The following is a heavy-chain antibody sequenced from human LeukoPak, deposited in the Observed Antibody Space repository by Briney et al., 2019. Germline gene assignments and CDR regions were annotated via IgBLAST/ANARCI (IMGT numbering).Heavy chain of an antibody. CDR3: ATRFYYYDSRALPY. D-gene: IGHD3-22*01. Sequence: SVKVSCKASGGTFSSYAISWVRQAPGQGLEWMGGIIPIFGTANYAQKFQGRVTITADKSTSTAYMELSSLRSEDTAVYYCATRFYYYDSRALPYWGQGTLVTVSS. CDR1: GGTFSSYA. V-gene: IGHV1-69*06. CDR2: IIPIFGTA. J-gene: IGHJ4*02.